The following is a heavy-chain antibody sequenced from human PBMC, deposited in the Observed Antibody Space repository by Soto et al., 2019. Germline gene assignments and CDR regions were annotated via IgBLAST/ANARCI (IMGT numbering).Heavy chain of an antibody. D-gene: IGHD5-12*01. CDR3: ARDWGRDSGYGRYFDY. CDR2: ISYDGSNK. Sequence: QVQLVESGGGVVQPGRSLRLSCAASGFTLSSYAMHWVRQAPGKGLEWVAVISYDGSNKYYADSVKGRFTISRDNSKNTLYLQMNSLRAEDTAVYYCARDWGRDSGYGRYFDYWGQGTLVTVSS. V-gene: IGHV3-30-3*01. CDR1: GFTLSSYA. J-gene: IGHJ4*02.